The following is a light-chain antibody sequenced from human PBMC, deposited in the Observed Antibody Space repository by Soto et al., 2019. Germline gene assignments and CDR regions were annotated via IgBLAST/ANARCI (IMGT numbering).Light chain of an antibody. CDR2: KVS. Sequence: DIGIRHAPVSLPVTLVQPVPISCSATQTIVHSDGIAYFSWFQQRPGRSPRRLIYKVSNRDSGVPARFSGSGSGTDFALKISRVEAEDVGVYYCMQATQSTITFGEGTRLDIK. V-gene: IGKV2-30*02. CDR1: QTIVHSDGIAY. J-gene: IGKJ5*01. CDR3: MQATQSTIT.